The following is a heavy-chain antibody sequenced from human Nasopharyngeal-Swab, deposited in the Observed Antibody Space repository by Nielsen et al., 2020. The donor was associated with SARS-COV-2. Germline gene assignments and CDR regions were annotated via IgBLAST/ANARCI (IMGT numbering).Heavy chain of an antibody. Sequence: GESLKISCAASGFTFSSYSMNWVRQAPGKGLEWVSSISSSSSYIYYADSVKGRFTISRDNAKNSLYLQMNSLRAEDTAVYYCARPPAVAGNPFDPWGQGTLVTVSS. V-gene: IGHV3-21*01. CDR3: ARPPAVAGNPFDP. J-gene: IGHJ5*02. CDR1: GFTFSSYS. D-gene: IGHD6-19*01. CDR2: ISSSSSYI.